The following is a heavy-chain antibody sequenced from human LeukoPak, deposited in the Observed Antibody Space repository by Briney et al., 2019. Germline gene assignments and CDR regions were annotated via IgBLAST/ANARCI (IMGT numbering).Heavy chain of an antibody. Sequence: ASVKVSCKASGYTFTSYGISWVRQAPGQGLERMGWISAYNGNTNYAQKLQGRVTMTTDTSTSTAYMELRSLRSDDTAVYYCARQDIVVVPAAVDYWGQGTLVTVSS. CDR1: GYTFTSYG. CDR2: ISAYNGNT. D-gene: IGHD2-2*01. V-gene: IGHV1-18*01. J-gene: IGHJ4*02. CDR3: ARQDIVVVPAAVDY.